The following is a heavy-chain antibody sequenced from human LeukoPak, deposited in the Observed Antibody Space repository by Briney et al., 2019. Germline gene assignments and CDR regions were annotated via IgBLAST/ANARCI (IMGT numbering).Heavy chain of an antibody. V-gene: IGHV5-51*01. CDR1: GYSFTSYW. J-gene: IGHJ4*02. Sequence: PGESLQISCKGSGYSFTSYWIGWMRQLPGEGLEWMGIIYPGDSDTRYSPSFQGQVTISADKSISTAYLQWSSLKASDTAMYYCARGQLWRYYFDYWGQGTLVTVSS. CDR3: ARGQLWRYYFDY. D-gene: IGHD5-18*01. CDR2: IYPGDSDT.